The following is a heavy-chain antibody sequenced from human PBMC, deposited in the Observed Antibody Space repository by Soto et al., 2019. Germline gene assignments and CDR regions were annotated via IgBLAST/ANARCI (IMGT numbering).Heavy chain of an antibody. CDR2: IIPIFGTA. V-gene: IGHV1-69*01. CDR1: GGTFSSYA. CDR3: ARDFSPTYYYDSSGYYRRADAFDI. Sequence: QVQLVQSGAEVKKPGSSVKVSCKASGGTFSSYAISWARQAPGQGLEWMGGIIPIFGTANYAQKFQGRVTITADESTSTAYMELSSLRSEDTAVYYCARDFSPTYYYDSSGYYRRADAFDIWGQGTMVTVSS. J-gene: IGHJ3*02. D-gene: IGHD3-22*01.